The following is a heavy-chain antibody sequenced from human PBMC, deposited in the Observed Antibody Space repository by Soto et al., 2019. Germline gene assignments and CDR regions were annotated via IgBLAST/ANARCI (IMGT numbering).Heavy chain of an antibody. CDR3: AKLGAVAGSLDY. Sequence: GSLRLSCAASGFTFSSYAMSWVRQAPGKGLEWVSAISGSGGSTYYADSVKGRFTISRDNSKNTLYLQMNSLRAEDTAVYYCAKLGAVAGSLDYWGQGTLVTVSS. J-gene: IGHJ4*02. CDR2: ISGSGGST. CDR1: GFTFSSYA. V-gene: IGHV3-23*01. D-gene: IGHD6-19*01.